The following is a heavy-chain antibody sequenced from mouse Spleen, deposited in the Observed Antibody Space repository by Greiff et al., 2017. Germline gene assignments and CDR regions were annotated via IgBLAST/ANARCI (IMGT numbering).Heavy chain of an antibody. V-gene: IGHV5-9-2*01. CDR2: ISGGGSYT. D-gene: IGHD3-1*01. J-gene: IGHJ2*01. CDR1: GFTFSSYG. CDR3: ARQGAARATWNY. Sequence: EVKVVESGGGLVKPGGSLKLSCAASGFTFSSYGMSWVRQTPEKRLEWVATISGGGSYTYYPDSVKGRFTISRDNAKNNLYLQMSSLRSEDTALYYCARQGAARATWNYWGQGTTLTVSS.